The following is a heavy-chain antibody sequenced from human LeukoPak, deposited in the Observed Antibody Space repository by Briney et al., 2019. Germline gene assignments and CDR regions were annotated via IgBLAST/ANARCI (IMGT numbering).Heavy chain of an antibody. D-gene: IGHD5-18*01. V-gene: IGHV1-18*01. CDR2: ISAYNGNT. CDR1: GYTFTDFV. CDR3: VRDLGVDTSMIFFDY. Sequence: GASVKVSCKASGYTFTDFVVSWVRQAPGQGLEWMGWISAYNGNTNYVQKFQGRVTMTTDISTSTAYMELRSLRSDDTAVFYCVRDLGVDTSMIFFDYWGQGTRVTVSS. J-gene: IGHJ4*02.